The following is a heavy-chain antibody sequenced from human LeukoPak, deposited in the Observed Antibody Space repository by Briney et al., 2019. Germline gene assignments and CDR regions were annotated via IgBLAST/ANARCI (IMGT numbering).Heavy chain of an antibody. CDR1: GYTLTGYY. CDR3: ASSAIFGVVMFDY. Sequence: GASVKVSCKASGYTLTGYYMHWVRQAPGQGREWVGRINPYRGGTNYAHKFQGRVTMTRDTYIHTADMDVSRRPADRAPGYYCASSAIFGVVMFDYWGQGTLVSVSS. CDR2: INPYRGGT. J-gene: IGHJ4*02. D-gene: IGHD3-3*01. V-gene: IGHV1-2*06.